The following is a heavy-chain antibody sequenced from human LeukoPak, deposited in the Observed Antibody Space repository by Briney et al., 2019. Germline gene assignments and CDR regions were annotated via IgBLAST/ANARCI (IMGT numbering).Heavy chain of an antibody. V-gene: IGHV3-21*01. CDR1: GFTFISYS. D-gene: IGHD4-17*01. Sequence: GGSLRLSCAASGFTFISYSMNWVRQAPGKGLEWVSSISGSSSYIYYADSVKGRFTISRDNAKNSLYLQMNSLRAEDTAVYYCARDLSGYGEYPGDDSWGQGTLVTVSS. CDR2: ISGSSSYI. J-gene: IGHJ4*02. CDR3: ARDLSGYGEYPGDDS.